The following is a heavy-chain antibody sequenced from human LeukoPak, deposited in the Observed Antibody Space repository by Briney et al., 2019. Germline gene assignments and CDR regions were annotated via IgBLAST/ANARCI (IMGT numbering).Heavy chain of an antibody. D-gene: IGHD2/OR15-2a*01. J-gene: IGHJ5*02. V-gene: IGHV3-74*01. CDR3: ARDPSVNNAIGYNWFDH. Sequence: GGSLRLSCAASGFGFSSHWMHWVRQAPGKGLVWVSRSNSDGSVRNYADSVEGRFIISRDNAKNTLYLQMNNLGVEDTAVYFCARDPSVNNAIGYNWFDHWGQGALVTVSS. CDR1: GFGFSSHW. CDR2: SNSDGSVR.